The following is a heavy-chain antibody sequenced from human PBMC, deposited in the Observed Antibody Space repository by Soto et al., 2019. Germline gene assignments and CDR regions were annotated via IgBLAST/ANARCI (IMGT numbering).Heavy chain of an antibody. V-gene: IGHV4-4*02. CDR3: ARARVVIMAYYYYGMEV. Sequence: SETLSLTCAVSGGSISSSNWWSWVRPPPGKGLEWIGEIYHIGSTNYNPSLKSRVTISVDKSKNQLSLKLSSVTAADTAVYYCARARVVIMAYYYYGMEVWGKGNTVSVSA. D-gene: IGHD3-3*01. J-gene: IGHJ6*04. CDR1: GGSISSSNW. CDR2: IYHIGST.